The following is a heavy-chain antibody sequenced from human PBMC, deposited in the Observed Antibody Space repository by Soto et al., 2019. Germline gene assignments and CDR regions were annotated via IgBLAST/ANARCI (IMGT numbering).Heavy chain of an antibody. V-gene: IGHV5-51*01. J-gene: IGHJ4*02. CDR3: ARLGGDTSDFEY. CDR1: GYSFTSYW. D-gene: IGHD3-16*01. Sequence: GEPLKISYKGSGYSFTSYWIAWVRQMPGKGLEWMGIIYPGDSDTRYSPSFQGQVTISADKSVSTAYLQWSSLKASGAAMYYCARLGGDTSDFEYWGQGTLVTVSS. CDR2: IYPGDSDT.